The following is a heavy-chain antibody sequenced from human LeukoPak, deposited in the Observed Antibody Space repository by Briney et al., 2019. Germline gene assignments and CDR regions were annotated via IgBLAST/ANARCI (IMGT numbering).Heavy chain of an antibody. V-gene: IGHV3-7*01. CDR1: GFTFTNYW. J-gene: IGHJ4*02. Sequence: GGSLRLSCAASGFTFTNYWMSWVRQAPGKGLELVANIKQDRSEKYYVDSVKGRFTISRDNAKNSLYLQMNSLRAEDTAVYYCARLREIPIFGVVTKSTSYFDVWGQGTMVTVSS. D-gene: IGHD3-3*01. CDR3: ARLREIPIFGVVTKSTSYFDV. CDR2: IKQDRSEK.